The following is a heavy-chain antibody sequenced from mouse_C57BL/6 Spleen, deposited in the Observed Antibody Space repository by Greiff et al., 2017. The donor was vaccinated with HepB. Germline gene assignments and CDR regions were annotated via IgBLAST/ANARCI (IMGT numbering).Heavy chain of an antibody. CDR3: ARSSYEYFDY. Sequence: VQLKESGPELVKPGDSVKISCKASGYAFTGYYMNWVKQSPEKSLEWIGAINPSTGGTTYNQKFKAKATLTVDKSSSTAYMQLKSLTSEDSAVYYCARSSYEYFDYWGQGTTLTVSS. V-gene: IGHV1-42*01. CDR1: GYAFTGYY. J-gene: IGHJ2*01. D-gene: IGHD1-1*01. CDR2: INPSTGGT.